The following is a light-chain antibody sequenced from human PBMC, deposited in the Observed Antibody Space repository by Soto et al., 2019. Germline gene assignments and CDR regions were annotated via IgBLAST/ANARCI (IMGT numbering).Light chain of an antibody. J-gene: IGLJ3*02. Sequence: QSVLTQPVSVSGSPGQTITISCTGTSSDIGNYNLVSWYQQHPGKAPKLMIYEGSKRPSGVSTRFFGSKSGNTASLTISGLQAEDEADYFCCSYAGSTTWVFGGGTKLTVL. V-gene: IGLV2-23*01. CDR3: CSYAGSTTWV. CDR2: EGS. CDR1: SSDIGNYNL.